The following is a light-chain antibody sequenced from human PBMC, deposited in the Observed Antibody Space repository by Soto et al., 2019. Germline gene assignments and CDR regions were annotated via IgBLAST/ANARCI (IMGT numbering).Light chain of an antibody. CDR3: QQYNAYSWT. CDR2: DGS. V-gene: IGKV1-5*01. J-gene: IGKJ1*01. CDR1: QNIFRW. Sequence: DIQMTQSPSTLSASVGDRVSITCRATQNIFRWLAWYQQKPGKAPKLLIYDGSILQSGVPSRFSGSGSGTEFTLTVTSLQPEDSATYYCQQYNAYSWTFGQGTKVEIK.